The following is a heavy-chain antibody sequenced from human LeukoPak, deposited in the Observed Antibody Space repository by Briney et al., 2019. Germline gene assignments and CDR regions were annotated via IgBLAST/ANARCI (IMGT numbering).Heavy chain of an antibody. V-gene: IGHV3-48*02. J-gene: IGHJ4*02. CDR3: AREDGSGSYLVY. D-gene: IGHD3-10*01. CDR1: GFTFSSYS. Sequence: GGSLRLSCAASGFTFSSYSMNWVRQAPGKGLEWVSYTSSGTIYYADSVKGRFTISRDNAKNSLYLQMNSLRDEDTAVYYCAREDGSGSYLVYWGQGTLVTVSS. CDR2: TSSGTI.